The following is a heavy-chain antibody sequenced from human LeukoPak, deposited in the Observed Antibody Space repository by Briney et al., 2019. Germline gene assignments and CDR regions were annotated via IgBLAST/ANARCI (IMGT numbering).Heavy chain of an antibody. Sequence: GGSLRLSCAASGFTFSSYGMHWVRQAPGKGLEWVAFIRYDGSNKYYADSVKGRFTISRDNAKNTLYLQMNSLRAEDTAVYYCARAPYAAAAGTGWFDPWGQGTLVTVSS. CDR1: GFTFSSYG. D-gene: IGHD6-13*01. CDR2: IRYDGSNK. J-gene: IGHJ5*02. CDR3: ARAPYAAAAGTGWFDP. V-gene: IGHV3-30*02.